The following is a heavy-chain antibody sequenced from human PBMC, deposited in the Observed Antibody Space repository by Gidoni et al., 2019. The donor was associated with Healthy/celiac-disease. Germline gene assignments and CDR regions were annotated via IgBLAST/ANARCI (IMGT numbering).Heavy chain of an antibody. D-gene: IGHD3-9*01. CDR1: GGSISSSRYY. CDR2: IYYSGST. CDR3: AREGYDILTGYYSFDY. J-gene: IGHJ4*02. Sequence: QLQLQESGPGLVKPSETLSLTCTVSGGSISSSRYYWGWIRQPPGKGLEWIGSIYYSGSTYYNPSLKSRVTISVDTSKNQFSLKLSSVTAADTAVYYCAREGYDILTGYYSFDYWGQGTLVTVSS. V-gene: IGHV4-39*07.